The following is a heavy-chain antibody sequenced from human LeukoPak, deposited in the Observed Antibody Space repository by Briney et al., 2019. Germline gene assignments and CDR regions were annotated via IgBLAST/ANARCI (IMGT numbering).Heavy chain of an antibody. CDR2: INHSGST. J-gene: IGHJ5*02. D-gene: IGHD3-10*01. CDR1: GGSFSGYY. CDR3: ARGHYGSGSYYRRPGNWFDP. Sequence: SETLSLTCAVYGGSFSGYYWSWIRQPPGKGLEWIGEINHSGSTNYNPSLKSRVTISVDTSKNQFSLKLSSVTAADTAVYYCARGHYGSGSYYRRPGNWFDPWGQGTLVTVSS. V-gene: IGHV4-34*01.